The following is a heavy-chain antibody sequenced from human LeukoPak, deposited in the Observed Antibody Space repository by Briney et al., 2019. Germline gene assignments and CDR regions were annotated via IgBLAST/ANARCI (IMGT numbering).Heavy chain of an antibody. CDR3: ARDGIMTSSGWDFDY. CDR2: IRYDGSNK. D-gene: IGHD6-19*01. J-gene: IGHJ4*02. CDR1: GFTFSSYA. Sequence: GGSLRLSCAASGFTFSSYAMHWVRQAPGKGLEWVAFIRYDGSNKYYADSVRGRFTISRDNAKNSLYLQMNSLRAEDTAVYFCARDGIMTSSGWDFDYWGQGTLVTVSS. V-gene: IGHV3-30*02.